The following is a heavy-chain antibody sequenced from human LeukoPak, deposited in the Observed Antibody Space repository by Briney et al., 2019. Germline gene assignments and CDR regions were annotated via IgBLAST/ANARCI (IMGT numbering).Heavy chain of an antibody. D-gene: IGHD3-22*01. CDR3: AKEPALNYYDSSGYYDY. V-gene: IGHV3-23*01. Sequence: GGSLRLSCAASGFTFSSYAMSWVRQAPGKGLEWVSAISGSGGSTYYADSVKGRFTISRDNSKNTLYPQMNSLRAEDTAVYYCAKEPALNYYDSSGYYDYWGQGTLVTVSS. CDR1: GFTFSSYA. CDR2: ISGSGGST. J-gene: IGHJ4*02.